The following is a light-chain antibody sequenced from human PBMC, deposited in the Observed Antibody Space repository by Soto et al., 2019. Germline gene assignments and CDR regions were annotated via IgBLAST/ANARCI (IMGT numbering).Light chain of an antibody. V-gene: IGKV3-20*01. CDR3: QHCVISSLT. Sequence: EIVLTQSPGTLSLSPGERVTLSCRASQSVSSSRLAWYQQKPGQAPRLLIYDASTRATGIPERFSGSVSGADFTLTIDRLEPEDFAVYYCQHCVISSLTFGRVTKVEIK. J-gene: IGKJ4*01. CDR1: QSVSSSR. CDR2: DAS.